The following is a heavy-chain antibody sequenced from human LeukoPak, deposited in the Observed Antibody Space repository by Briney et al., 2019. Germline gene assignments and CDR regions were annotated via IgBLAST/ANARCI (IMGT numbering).Heavy chain of an antibody. CDR1: GFTFSSCA. CDR3: ARQNGSPPGGY. Sequence: GGSLRLSCAASGFTFSSCAMSWVRQAPGKGLEWVSAISDSGGSTYYAGPVKGRFTISRDNSKNTLYLQMNSLRAEDTAVYYCARQNGSPPGGYWGQGTLVTVSS. J-gene: IGHJ4*02. V-gene: IGHV3-23*01. D-gene: IGHD1-26*01. CDR2: ISDSGGST.